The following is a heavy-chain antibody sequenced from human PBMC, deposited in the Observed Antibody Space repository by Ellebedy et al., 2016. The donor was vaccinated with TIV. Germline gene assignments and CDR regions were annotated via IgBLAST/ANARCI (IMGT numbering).Heavy chain of an antibody. CDR1: GYSFTSYW. V-gene: IGHV5-51*01. D-gene: IGHD2-2*01. CDR3: ARRTVPGRGYCSSTSCYEIFVYFDL. Sequence: GESLKISCKGSGYSFTSYWIGWVRQMPGKGLEWMGIIYPGDSDTRYSPSFQGQVTISADKSISTAYLQWSSLKASDTAMYYCARRTVPGRGYCSSTSCYEIFVYFDLWGRGTLVTVSS. J-gene: IGHJ2*01. CDR2: IYPGDSDT.